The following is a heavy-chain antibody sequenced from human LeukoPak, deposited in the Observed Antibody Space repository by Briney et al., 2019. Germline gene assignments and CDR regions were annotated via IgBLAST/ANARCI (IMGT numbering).Heavy chain of an antibody. Sequence: PSETLSLTCTVSGGSISSSSYYWGWIRQPPGKGLEWIGSIYYSGSTNYNPSLKSRVTISVDTSKNQFSLKLSSVTAADTAVYYCARHYYDSSGYGGAYDAFDIWGQGTMVTVSS. J-gene: IGHJ3*02. CDR1: GGSISSSSYY. CDR3: ARHYYDSSGYGGAYDAFDI. CDR2: IYYSGST. V-gene: IGHV4-39*01. D-gene: IGHD3-22*01.